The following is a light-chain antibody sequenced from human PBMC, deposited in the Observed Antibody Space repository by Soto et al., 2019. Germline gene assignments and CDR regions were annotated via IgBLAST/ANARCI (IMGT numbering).Light chain of an antibody. CDR2: EVS. V-gene: IGLV2-14*01. CDR3: NSSPSETTGV. J-gene: IGLJ1*01. CDR1: SSDVGGYNY. Sequence: QSALTQPASVSGSPGQSITISCTGTSSDVGGYNYVSWYQQHPGKAPKLIIYEVSNRPSGVSNRFSGSKSGNTASLTISGLQDEDEADYYCNSSPSETTGVFGTGTKLTVL.